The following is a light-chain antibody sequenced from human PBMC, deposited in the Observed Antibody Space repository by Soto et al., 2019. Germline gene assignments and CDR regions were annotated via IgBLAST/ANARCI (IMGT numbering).Light chain of an antibody. J-gene: IGLJ1*01. CDR1: SSNIGSGYG. Sequence: QSVLTQPPSVSGAPGQRVTISCTGSSSNIGSGYGVQWYQQLPGTAPKLLIYGNNNRPSGVPDRFSGSKSGTSASLAITGLQAEDEAEYYCQAYDGSLSGSRVLGTGTKVTVL. CDR3: QAYDGSLSGSRV. V-gene: IGLV1-40*01. CDR2: GNN.